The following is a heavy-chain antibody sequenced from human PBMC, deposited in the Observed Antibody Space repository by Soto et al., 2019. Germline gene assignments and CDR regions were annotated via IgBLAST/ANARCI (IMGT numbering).Heavy chain of an antibody. D-gene: IGHD6-6*01. CDR3: ARRAYSSSWYYYYMDV. J-gene: IGHJ6*03. CDR1: GFTFSSYS. V-gene: IGHV3-21*01. Sequence: PGGSLGLSCAASGFTFSSYSMNWVRQAPGKGLEWVSSISSSSSYIYYADSVKGRFTISRDNAKNSLYLQMNSLRAEDTAVYYCARRAYSSSWYYYYMDVWGKGTTVTVSS. CDR2: ISSSSSYI.